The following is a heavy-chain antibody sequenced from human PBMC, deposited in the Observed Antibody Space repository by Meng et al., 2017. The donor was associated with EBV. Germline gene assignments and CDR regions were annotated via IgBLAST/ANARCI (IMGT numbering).Heavy chain of an antibody. V-gene: IGHV4-4*02. CDR3: ARRSLDYYDSSGFDY. J-gene: IGHJ4*02. CDR2: IYHSGST. Sequence: QGQLQESGPGLVKPSGTLPLTCAVSGGPISSSNWWSWVRQPPGKGLEWIGEIYHSGSTNYNPSLKSRVTISVDKSKNQFSLKLSSVTAADTAVYYCARRSLDYYDSSGFDYWGQGTLVTVSS. CDR1: GGPISSSNW. D-gene: IGHD3-22*01.